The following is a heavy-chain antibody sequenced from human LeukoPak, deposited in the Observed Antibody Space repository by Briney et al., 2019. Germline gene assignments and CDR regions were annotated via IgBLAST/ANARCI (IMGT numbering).Heavy chain of an antibody. J-gene: IGHJ6*03. CDR3: ARHGIAARGSTLYVDYLDV. CDR2: IYPGDSET. Sequence: GYPKTYRQGSGWSFTSYLIGWVRPMPGKSLEGMGMIYPGDSETSYSRSFQGQVTISADKSISTADLHWSSLNASDTAMYYCARHGIAARGSTLYVDYLDVWGKGTTVTVSS. CDR1: GWSFTSYL. D-gene: IGHD6-6*01. V-gene: IGHV5-51*01.